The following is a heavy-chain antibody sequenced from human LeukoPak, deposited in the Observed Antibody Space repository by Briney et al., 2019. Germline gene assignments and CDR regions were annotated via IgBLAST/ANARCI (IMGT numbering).Heavy chain of an antibody. CDR3: TRYSSGWYTFFDY. J-gene: IGHJ4*02. CDR2: IRSKAYGGTT. V-gene: IGHV3-49*03. D-gene: IGHD6-19*01. CDR1: GFTFGDYA. Sequence: GGSLRLSCAASGFTFGDYAMSWFCQAPGKGLEWVGFIRSKAYGGTTEYAASVKGRFTISRDDSKSIAYLQMNSLKTEDTAVYYCTRYSSGWYTFFDYWGQGTLVTVSS.